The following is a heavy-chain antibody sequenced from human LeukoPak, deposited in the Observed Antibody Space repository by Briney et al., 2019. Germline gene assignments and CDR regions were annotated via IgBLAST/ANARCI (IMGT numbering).Heavy chain of an antibody. V-gene: IGHV3-74*01. Sequence: GGSLRLSCAASGFTFSRYWMHWVRQAPGKGLVWVSRSNTDGSSTYYADSVKGRFTISRDNAKSTLYLQMNSLRAEDTAVYYCARGYSDYYYFDSWGQGTLVTVSS. D-gene: IGHD4-11*01. CDR3: ARGYSDYYYFDS. CDR2: SNTDGSST. J-gene: IGHJ4*02. CDR1: GFTFSRYW.